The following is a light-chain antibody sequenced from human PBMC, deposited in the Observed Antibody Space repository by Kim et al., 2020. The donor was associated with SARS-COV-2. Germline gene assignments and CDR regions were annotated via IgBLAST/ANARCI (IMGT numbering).Light chain of an antibody. Sequence: PGKTARITCGGNNIGSKSVLWYQQTPGQAPVLVIYYDSDRPSGIPERFSGSNSGNTATLTISRVEAGDEADYYCQVWDSSSDHPVFGGGTQLTVL. CDR3: QVWDSSSDHPV. V-gene: IGLV3-21*04. CDR2: YDS. CDR1: NIGSKS. J-gene: IGLJ3*02.